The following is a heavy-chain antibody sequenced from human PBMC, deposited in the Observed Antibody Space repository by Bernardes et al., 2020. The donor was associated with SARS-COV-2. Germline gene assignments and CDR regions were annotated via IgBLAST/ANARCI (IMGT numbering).Heavy chain of an antibody. Sequence: GGSLRLSCAASEFTFSSYAMNWVRQAPGKWLEWVSAISGSGGSTYYADSVKGRFTISRDNSKNTLYLQMNSLRAEDTAVYYCARTESGMSGDYWGQGTLVTVSS. CDR2: ISGSGGST. CDR1: EFTFSSYA. V-gene: IGHV3-23*01. D-gene: IGHD1-1*01. CDR3: ARTESGMSGDY. J-gene: IGHJ4*02.